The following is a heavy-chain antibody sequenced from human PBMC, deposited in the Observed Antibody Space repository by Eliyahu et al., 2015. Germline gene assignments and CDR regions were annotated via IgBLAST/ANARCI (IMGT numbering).Heavy chain of an antibody. D-gene: IGHD3-3*01. Sequence: QVQLQESGPGLVKPSETLSLTCTVSGGSISSYYWSWIRQPPGKGLEWIGYSGTTNYNPSPKSRVTISIDTSKNQLSLKLSSVTAADTAVYYCATVRALGEAIFGVVTTPHNWFDPWGQGILVTVSS. CDR2: YSGTT. CDR1: GGSISSYY. J-gene: IGHJ5*02. V-gene: IGHV4-59*01. CDR3: ATVRALGEAIFGVVTTPHNWFDP.